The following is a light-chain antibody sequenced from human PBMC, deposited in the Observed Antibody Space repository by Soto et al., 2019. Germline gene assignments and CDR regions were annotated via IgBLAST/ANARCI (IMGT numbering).Light chain of an antibody. V-gene: IGKV1-9*01. CDR1: QGISPY. CDR2: AAS. J-gene: IGKJ5*01. Sequence: IQLTQSPSSLSASVGDRVTLTCRASQGISPYLAWYQQNPGKAPKLLIYAASTLQSGVPSRLSGSGSGTDFTFTIDSLQPEDFATYYCQQLNAYPITPGQGTRLEIK. CDR3: QQLNAYPIT.